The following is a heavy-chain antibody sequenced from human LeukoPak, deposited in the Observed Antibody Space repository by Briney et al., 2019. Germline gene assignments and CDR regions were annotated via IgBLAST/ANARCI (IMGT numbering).Heavy chain of an antibody. CDR3: TTDGSTTLSNTFDY. CDR1: GFTFSDAW. D-gene: IGHD1-26*01. CDR2: IKSRNRGETV. J-gene: IGHJ4*02. Sequence: GGSLRLSCAASGFTFSDAWMNWVRLAPGKGLEWVGRIKSRNRGETVDYAAPVKGRFTISRDDSKTTVYLQMNSLKTEDSAIYYCTTDGSTTLSNTFDYWGQGTLVTVSS. V-gene: IGHV3-15*01.